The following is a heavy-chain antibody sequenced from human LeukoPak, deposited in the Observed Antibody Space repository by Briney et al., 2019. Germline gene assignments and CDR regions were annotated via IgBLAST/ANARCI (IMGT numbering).Heavy chain of an antibody. V-gene: IGHV3-30*02. Sequence: PVGSLRLSCAASGFTFSSYGMHWVRQAPGKGLEWVAVIWYDGSNKYYADSVKGRFTISRDNSKNTLYLQMNSLRAEDTAVYYCAKDLRGSSSWFYVDYWGQGTLVTVSS. CDR2: IWYDGSNK. J-gene: IGHJ4*02. CDR3: AKDLRGSSSWFYVDY. D-gene: IGHD6-13*01. CDR1: GFTFSSYG.